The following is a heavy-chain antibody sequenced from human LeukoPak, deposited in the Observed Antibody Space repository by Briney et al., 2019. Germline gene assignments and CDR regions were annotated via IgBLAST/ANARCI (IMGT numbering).Heavy chain of an antibody. CDR1: GFTFSSYA. Sequence: GGSLRLSCAASGFTFSSYAMSWVRQAPGKGLEWVSYISSSSTIYYADSVKGRFTISRDNAKNSLYLQMNSLRAEDTAVYYCASGGHLDVWGTGTTVTVSS. J-gene: IGHJ6*04. D-gene: IGHD3-16*01. V-gene: IGHV3-48*01. CDR2: ISSSSTI. CDR3: ASGGHLDV.